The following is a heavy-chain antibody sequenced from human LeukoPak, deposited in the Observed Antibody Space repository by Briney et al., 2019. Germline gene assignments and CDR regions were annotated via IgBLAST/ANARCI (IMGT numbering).Heavy chain of an antibody. J-gene: IGHJ5*02. CDR1: GFTFSNYW. CDR3: ARMSGRNWFDP. CDR2: IKQDGSEK. V-gene: IGHV3-7*01. Sequence: GGSLRLSCAASGFTFSNYWMTWVRQAPGKGLEWVANIKQDGSEKYYVDSVKGRFTISRDNARNSLYLQMNSLRAEDTAVYYCARMSGRNWFDPWGQGALVTVSS. D-gene: IGHD1-14*01.